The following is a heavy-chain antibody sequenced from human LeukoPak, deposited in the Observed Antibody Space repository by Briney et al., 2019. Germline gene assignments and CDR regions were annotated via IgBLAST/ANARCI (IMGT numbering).Heavy chain of an antibody. CDR1: GYTLTELS. CDR2: FDPEDGET. Sequence: ASVKVSCKVSGYTLTELSMHWVRQALGKGLEWMGGFDPEDGETIYAQKFQGRVTMTEDTSTDTAYMELSSLRSEDTAVYYCATGGSGWYDLPYFDYWGQGTLVTASS. D-gene: IGHD6-19*01. CDR3: ATGGSGWYDLPYFDY. V-gene: IGHV1-24*01. J-gene: IGHJ4*02.